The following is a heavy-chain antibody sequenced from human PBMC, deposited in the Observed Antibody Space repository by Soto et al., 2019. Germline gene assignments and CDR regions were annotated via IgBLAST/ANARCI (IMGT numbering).Heavy chain of an antibody. V-gene: IGHV3-73*01. CDR3: SRVEYVTSSPIG. CDR2: IRTKSNGYAT. D-gene: IGHD6-6*01. J-gene: IGHJ4*02. CDR1: GFTFSGSA. Sequence: GGSLRLSCAASGFTFSGSAIHWVRQASGKGLEWVARIRTKSNGYATTYAASVKGRFTISRDDSKNMAYLQMNGLKTEDTAMYYCSRVEYVTSSPIGWGQGTLITFSS.